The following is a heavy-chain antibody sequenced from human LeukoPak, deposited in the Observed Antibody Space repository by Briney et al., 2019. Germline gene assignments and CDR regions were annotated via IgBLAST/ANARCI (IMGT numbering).Heavy chain of an antibody. Sequence: GGSLRLSCAASGFTFSSYWMSWVRQAPGKGLEWVANIKQDGSEKYYVDSVKGRFTISRDNAKNSLYLQMNSLRAEDTAVYYCASVSSSWHNYYYYGMDVWGQGTTVTVSS. V-gene: IGHV3-7*01. CDR1: GFTFSSYW. J-gene: IGHJ6*02. CDR2: IKQDGSEK. D-gene: IGHD6-13*01. CDR3: ASVSSSWHNYYYYGMDV.